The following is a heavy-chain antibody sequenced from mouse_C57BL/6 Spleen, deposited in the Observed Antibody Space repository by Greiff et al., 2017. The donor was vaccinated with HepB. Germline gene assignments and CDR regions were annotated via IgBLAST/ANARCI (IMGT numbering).Heavy chain of an antibody. CDR2: IDPEDGET. V-gene: IGHV14-2*01. D-gene: IGHD2-5*01. CDR3: ARSTIVTTSFAY. J-gene: IGHJ3*01. Sequence: EVQGVESGAELVKPGASVKLSCTASGFNIKDYYMHWVKQRTEQGLEWIGRIDPEDGETKYAPKFQGKATITADTSSNTAYLQLSSLTSEDTAVYYCARSTIVTTSFAYWGQGTLVTVSA. CDR1: GFNIKDYY.